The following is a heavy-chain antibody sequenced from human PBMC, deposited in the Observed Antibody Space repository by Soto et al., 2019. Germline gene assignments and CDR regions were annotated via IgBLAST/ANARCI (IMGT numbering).Heavy chain of an antibody. D-gene: IGHD3-22*01. CDR3: ARMIVVAPYNWFDP. J-gene: IGHJ5*02. CDR1: GFTVSSNY. Sequence: PGGSLRLSCAASGFTVSSNYMSWVRQAPGKGLEWVSVIYSGGSTYYADSVKGRFTISRDNSKNTLYLQMNSLRAEDTAVYYCARMIVVAPYNWFDPWGQGTLVTVSS. V-gene: IGHV3-53*01. CDR2: IYSGGST.